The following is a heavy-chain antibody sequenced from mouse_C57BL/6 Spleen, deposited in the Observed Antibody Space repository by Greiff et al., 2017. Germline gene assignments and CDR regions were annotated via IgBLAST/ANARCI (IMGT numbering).Heavy chain of an antibody. CDR1: GFTFTDYY. CDR2: IRNKANGYTT. J-gene: IGHJ3*01. D-gene: IGHD2-2*01. Sequence: EVQVVESGGGLVQPGGSLSLSCAASGFTFTDYYMSWVRQPPGKALEWLGFIRNKANGYTTEYSASVKGRFTISRDNSQSILYLQLNALRADDSATYYCARSMVTTTAFAYWGQGTLVTVSA. CDR3: ARSMVTTTAFAY. V-gene: IGHV7-3*01.